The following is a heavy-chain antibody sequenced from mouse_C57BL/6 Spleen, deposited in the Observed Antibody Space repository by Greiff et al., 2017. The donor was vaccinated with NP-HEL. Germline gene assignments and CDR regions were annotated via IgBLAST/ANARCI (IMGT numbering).Heavy chain of an antibody. CDR2: IYPGSGST. D-gene: IGHD2-3*01. CDR3: ARRDGYYPYWYAMDY. Sequence: QVQLQQPGAELVKPGASVKMSCKASGYTFTSYWITWVKQRPGQGLEWIGDIYPGSGSTNYNEKFKSKATLTVDTSSSTAYMQLSSLTSEDSAVYYCARRDGYYPYWYAMDYWGQGTSVTVSS. J-gene: IGHJ4*01. V-gene: IGHV1-55*01. CDR1: GYTFTSYW.